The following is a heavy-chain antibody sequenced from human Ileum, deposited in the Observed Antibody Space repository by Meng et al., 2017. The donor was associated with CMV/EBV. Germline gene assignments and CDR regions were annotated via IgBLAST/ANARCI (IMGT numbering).Heavy chain of an antibody. CDR2: IYPQNGGT. D-gene: IGHD3-9*01. Sequence: QLQLAQSGTEVKKPGASVKVSCKTSGSTFTAKHLHWVRQAPGQGLEWMGWIYPQNGGTYFAQKFQGRVTMTSDTSITTAYMELSSLTSDDTAIYYCVKEDWYFDFWGQGTLVTVSS. CDR1: GSTFTAKH. J-gene: IGHJ4*02. CDR3: VKEDWYFDF. V-gene: IGHV1-2*02.